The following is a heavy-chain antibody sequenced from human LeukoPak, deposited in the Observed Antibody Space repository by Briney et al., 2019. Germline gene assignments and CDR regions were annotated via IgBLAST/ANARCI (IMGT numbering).Heavy chain of an antibody. J-gene: IGHJ4*02. D-gene: IGHD6-19*01. Sequence: SETLSLTCTVSGGSISRYYWSWIRQPPGKGLEWIGYIYYSGSTNYNPSLKSRVTISVDTSKNQFSLKLSSVTAADTAVYYCARGQWPQYYFDYWGQGTLVTVSS. CDR2: IYYSGST. V-gene: IGHV4-59*01. CDR1: GGSISRYY. CDR3: ARGQWPQYYFDY.